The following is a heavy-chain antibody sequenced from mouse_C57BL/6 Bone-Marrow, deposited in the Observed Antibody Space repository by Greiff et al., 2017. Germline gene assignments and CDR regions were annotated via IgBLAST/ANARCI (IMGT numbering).Heavy chain of an antibody. CDR2: ISSGGSYT. CDR1: GFTFRSYG. J-gene: IGHJ3*01. V-gene: IGHV5-6*01. CDR3: ARGGGYWFAY. Sequence: EVQGVESGGDLVKPGGSLKLSCAASGFTFRSYGMSWVRKTPDKRLEWVATISSGGSYTYYPASVQGRFAISRDNDKNTLYLQMSSLKSEDTAMYYCARGGGYWFAYWGQGTLVTVSA. D-gene: IGHD1-1*02.